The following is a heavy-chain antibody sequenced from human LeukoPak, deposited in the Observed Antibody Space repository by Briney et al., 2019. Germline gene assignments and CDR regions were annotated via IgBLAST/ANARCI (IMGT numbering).Heavy chain of an antibody. J-gene: IGHJ4*02. CDR1: GFTFDDYA. CDR3: AKAMVRGVIRGGIDY. V-gene: IGHV3-43D*03. Sequence: PGGSLRLSCAASGFTFDDYAMHWVRQAPGKGLECVSLISWDGGSTYYADSVKGRFTISRDNSKNSLYLQMNSLRAEDTALYYCAKAMVRGVIRGGIDYWGQGTLVTVSS. CDR2: ISWDGGST. D-gene: IGHD3-10*01.